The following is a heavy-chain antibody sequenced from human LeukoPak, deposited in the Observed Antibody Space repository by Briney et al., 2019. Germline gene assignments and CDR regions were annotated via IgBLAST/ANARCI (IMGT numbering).Heavy chain of an antibody. Sequence: PSQTLSLTCTVSGGSISSGGHFWSWIRQHPGKGLEWIGYIYYSGSTYYNPSLKSRVTISVDTSKNQFSLRLNSVTAADTAVYYCGRHGVGYFSFDYWGQGTLVTVSS. V-gene: IGHV4-31*03. CDR3: GRHGVGYFSFDY. J-gene: IGHJ4*02. D-gene: IGHD5-24*01. CDR1: GGSISSGGHF. CDR2: IYYSGST.